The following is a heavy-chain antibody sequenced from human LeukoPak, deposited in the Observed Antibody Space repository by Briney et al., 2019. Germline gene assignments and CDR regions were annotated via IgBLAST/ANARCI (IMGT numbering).Heavy chain of an antibody. D-gene: IGHD3-22*01. CDR2: ISAYSGNT. CDR3: AGGARNYYDSSSVDP. V-gene: IGHV1-18*01. J-gene: IGHJ5*02. Sequence: ASVKVSCKASGYTFTTYGISWVRQAPGQGLEWMGWISAYSGNTKYAQKFQGRVIMTTDTSTSTAYMELRSLRSDDTAVYYCAGGARNYYDSSSVDPWGQGTLVTVSS. CDR1: GYTFTTYG.